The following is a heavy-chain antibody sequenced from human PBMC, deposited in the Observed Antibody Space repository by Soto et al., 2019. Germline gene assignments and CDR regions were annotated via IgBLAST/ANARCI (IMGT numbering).Heavy chain of an antibody. D-gene: IGHD3-3*02. CDR1: GGSFSGYF. Sequence: QVQLQQWGAGLLKPSDTLSLTCAVYGGSFSGYFWTGIRQAPGKGLEWIGKINHSGGTNYNSSLKSRVTISVATSKNKFYLILSSGTAADTAVYYCARDRQYYHCGSDYENEGSYGMDVWGQGTTVTV. V-gene: IGHV4-34*02. J-gene: IGHJ6*02. CDR2: INHSGGT. CDR3: ARDRQYYHCGSDYENEGSYGMDV.